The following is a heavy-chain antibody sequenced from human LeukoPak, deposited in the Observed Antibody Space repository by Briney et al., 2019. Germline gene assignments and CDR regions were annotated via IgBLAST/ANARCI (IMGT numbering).Heavy chain of an antibody. D-gene: IGHD3-10*01. CDR1: GFTFSSYA. J-gene: IGHJ4*02. CDR3: AKDWEVLLWFGEFSYFDY. CDR2: ICGSGGST. V-gene: IGHV3-23*01. Sequence: PGGSLRLSCAASGFTFSSYAMSWVRQAPGKGVEWVSAICGSGGSTYYADSVKGRFTISRDNSKNTLYLQMHSLRAEDTAVYYCAKDWEVLLWFGEFSYFDYWGQGTLVTVSS.